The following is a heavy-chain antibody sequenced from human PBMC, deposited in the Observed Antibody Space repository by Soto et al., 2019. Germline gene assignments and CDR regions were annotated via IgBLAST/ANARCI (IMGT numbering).Heavy chain of an antibody. CDR1: GFTFSSYG. D-gene: IGHD6-13*01. Sequence: PGGSLRLSCAASGFTFSSYGMHWVRQAPGKGLEWVAVIWYDGSNKYYADSVKGRFTISRDNSKNTLYLQMNSLRAEDTAVYYCARNIAAAGISWFDPWGQGTLVTVSS. V-gene: IGHV3-33*01. CDR3: ARNIAAAGISWFDP. J-gene: IGHJ5*02. CDR2: IWYDGSNK.